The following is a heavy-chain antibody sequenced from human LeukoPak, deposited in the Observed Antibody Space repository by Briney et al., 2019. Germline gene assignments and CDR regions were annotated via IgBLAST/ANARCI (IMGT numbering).Heavy chain of an antibody. D-gene: IGHD3-10*01. CDR1: GGSFSGSY. J-gene: IGHJ6*03. Sequence: SETVSLNCSVYGGSFSGSYWTWLRQPPGQGLEWIGEINHSGSTNYNPSLKSRVTISADTSNNQYSLKLKSVTAADTAVYYCGRALRQFGYYYYYMDVWGKGNTDTVSS. CDR2: INHSGST. V-gene: IGHV4-34*01. CDR3: GRALRQFGYYYYYMDV.